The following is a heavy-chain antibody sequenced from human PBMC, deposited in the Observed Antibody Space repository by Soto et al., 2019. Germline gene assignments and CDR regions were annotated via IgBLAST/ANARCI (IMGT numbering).Heavy chain of an antibody. J-gene: IGHJ4*02. CDR3: ARRLTMVRGVTYFDY. V-gene: IGHV4-39*01. D-gene: IGHD3-10*01. CDR1: GGSISSSSYY. CDR2: IYYSGST. Sequence: SETLSLTCTVSGGSISSSSYYWGWIRQPPGKGLEWIGSIYYSGSTYYNPSLKSRVTISVDTSKNQFSLKLSSVTAADTAVYYCARRLTMVRGVTYFDYWGQGTLVTVSS.